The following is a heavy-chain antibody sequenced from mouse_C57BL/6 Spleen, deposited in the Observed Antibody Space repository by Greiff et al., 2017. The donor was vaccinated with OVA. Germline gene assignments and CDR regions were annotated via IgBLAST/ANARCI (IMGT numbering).Heavy chain of an antibody. CDR3: ARQDYDYDGPFAY. V-gene: IGHV5-9*01. CDR2: ISGGGGTT. CDR1: GFTFSSYT. J-gene: IGHJ3*01. D-gene: IGHD2-4*01. Sequence: EVMLVESGGGLVKPGGSLKLSCAASGFTFSSYTMSWVRQTPERRLEWVATISGGGGTTYYPDSVKGRFTISRDTAKNTLYLQMSSLRSEDTSLYYCARQDYDYDGPFAYWGQGTLVTVSA.